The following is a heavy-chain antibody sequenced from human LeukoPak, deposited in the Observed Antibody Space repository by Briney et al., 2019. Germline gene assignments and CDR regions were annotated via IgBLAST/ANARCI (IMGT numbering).Heavy chain of an antibody. CDR2: IRSKAYGGTT. CDR3: TRDLRITYCGGDCYSGWFDP. Sequence: PGGSLRLSXTASGFTFGDYAMSWLRQAPGKGLEWVGFIRSKAYGGTTEYAASVKGRFTISRDDSKSIAYLQMNSLKTEDTAVYYCTRDLRITYCGGDCYSGWFDPWGQGTLVTVSS. D-gene: IGHD2-21*02. V-gene: IGHV3-49*03. CDR1: GFTFGDYA. J-gene: IGHJ5*02.